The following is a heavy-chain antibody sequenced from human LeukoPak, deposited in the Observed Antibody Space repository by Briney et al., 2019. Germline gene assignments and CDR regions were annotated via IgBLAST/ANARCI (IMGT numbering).Heavy chain of an antibody. V-gene: IGHV3-48*04. D-gene: IGHD4-17*01. J-gene: IGHJ4*02. CDR2: ISSSSSTI. CDR3: ARVGGYGDYDH. Sequence: GGSLRLSCAASGFTFSSYSMNWVRQAPGKGLEWVSYISSSSSTIYYADSVKGRFTISRDNAKNSLYLQMNSLRAEDTAVYYCARVGGYGDYDHWGQGTLVTVSS. CDR1: GFTFSSYS.